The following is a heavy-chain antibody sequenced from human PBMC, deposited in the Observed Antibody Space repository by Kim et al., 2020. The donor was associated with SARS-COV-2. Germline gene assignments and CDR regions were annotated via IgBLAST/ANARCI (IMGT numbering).Heavy chain of an antibody. V-gene: IGHV4-34*01. CDR3: ATTPFTLVGFYFDY. Sequence: NPALKRRVHISVDTAKNHFSLRLNSVTAADTAVYYCATTPFTLVGFYFDYWGQGFLVTVSS. J-gene: IGHJ4*02. D-gene: IGHD2-15*01.